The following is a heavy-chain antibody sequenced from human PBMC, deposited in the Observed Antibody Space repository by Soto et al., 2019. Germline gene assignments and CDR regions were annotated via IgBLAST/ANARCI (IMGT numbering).Heavy chain of an antibody. CDR2: VYYRGRS. V-gene: IGHV4-39*01. D-gene: IGHD2-8*01. J-gene: IGHJ4*02. Sequence: PSEKLSLTSTVSGGTVSNSNSSWCWNRQSPGKGLEWFGSVYYRGRSYSKSSVKSRVTISVDTSKNQFSLNLNSVTASDTAVYYCVSQRTSVLTQAGFDYWGPGPLITGFS. CDR1: GGTVSNSNSS. CDR3: VSQRTSVLTQAGFDY.